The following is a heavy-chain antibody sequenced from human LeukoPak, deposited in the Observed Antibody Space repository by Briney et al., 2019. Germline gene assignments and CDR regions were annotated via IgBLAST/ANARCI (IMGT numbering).Heavy chain of an antibody. D-gene: IGHD2-15*01. V-gene: IGHV3-21*01. Sequence: PGGSLRLSCAASGFTFSSYSMNWVRQAPGKGLEWVSSISSSSGYIYYADSVKGRFTISRDNAKNSLYLQMNSLRAEDTAVYYCASLGVVVAALNWFDPWGQGTLVTVSS. CDR1: GFTFSSYS. CDR2: ISSSSGYI. J-gene: IGHJ5*02. CDR3: ASLGVVVAALNWFDP.